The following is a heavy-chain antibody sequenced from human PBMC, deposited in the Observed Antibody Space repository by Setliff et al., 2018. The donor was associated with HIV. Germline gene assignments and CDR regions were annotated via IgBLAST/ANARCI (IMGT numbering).Heavy chain of an antibody. CDR1: GGSISSYY. CDR3: ARHVGYSSSSLDY. V-gene: IGHV4-59*08. J-gene: IGHJ4*02. D-gene: IGHD6-6*01. Sequence: SETLSLTCTVSGGSISSYYWSWIRQPPGKGLEWIGYIYYSGTTNYNPSLKSRVTISVDTSKNQFSLKLSSVTAADTAVYYCARHVGYSSSSLDYWGQGTQVTVSS. CDR2: IYYSGTT.